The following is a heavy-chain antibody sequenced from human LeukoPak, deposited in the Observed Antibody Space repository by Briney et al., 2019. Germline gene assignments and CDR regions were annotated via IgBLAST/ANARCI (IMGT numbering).Heavy chain of an antibody. V-gene: IGHV3-23*01. CDR1: GFTFSSYA. D-gene: IGHD6-19*01. CDR3: ARDLSAAFDF. Sequence: QSGGSLRLSCAASGFTFSSYAMSWVRQAPGRGLEWVSAISGSGGSTYYADSVKGRFTISRDNSKNTLFLDMSDLRVEDTAVYYCARDLSAAFDFWGQGVLVTVSS. CDR2: ISGSGGST. J-gene: IGHJ4*02.